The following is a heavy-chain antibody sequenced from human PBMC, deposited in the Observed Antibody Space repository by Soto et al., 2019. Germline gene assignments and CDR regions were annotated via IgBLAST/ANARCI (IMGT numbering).Heavy chain of an antibody. V-gene: IGHV4-38-2*02. CDR3: ARDSEYYDSSGYYYPYDY. J-gene: IGHJ4*02. D-gene: IGHD3-22*01. CDR2: IYHSGST. CDR1: GYSISSGYY. Sequence: SETLSLTCAVSGYSISSGYYWSWIRQPPGKGLEWIGSIYHSGSTYYNPSLKSRVTISVDTSKNQFSLKLSSVTAADTAVYYCARDSEYYDSSGYYYPYDYWGQGTLVTVSS.